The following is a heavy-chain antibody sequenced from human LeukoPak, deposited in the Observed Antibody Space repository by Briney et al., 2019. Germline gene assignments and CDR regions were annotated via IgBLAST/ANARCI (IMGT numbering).Heavy chain of an antibody. CDR1: GYSFTSYW. CDR3: ARTLYSSSWRGRFDP. CDR2: IYPGDSDT. J-gene: IGHJ5*02. D-gene: IGHD6-13*01. Sequence: GESLKISCKGSGYSFTSYWIGWVRQMPGKGLEWMGIIYPGDSDTRYSPSFQGQVTISADKSISPAYLQWSSLKASDTAMYYCARTLYSSSWRGRFDPWGEGTLVTVSS. V-gene: IGHV5-51*01.